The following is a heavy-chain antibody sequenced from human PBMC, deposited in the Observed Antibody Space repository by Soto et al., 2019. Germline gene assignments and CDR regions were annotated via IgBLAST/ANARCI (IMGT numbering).Heavy chain of an antibody. CDR2: ISGSGGST. CDR1: GFTFSSYA. V-gene: IGHV3-23*01. CDR3: AKEGRVTTGYYMDV. J-gene: IGHJ6*03. D-gene: IGHD4-17*01. Sequence: GGSLRLSCAASGFTFSSYAMSWVRQAPGKGLEWVSAISGSGGSTYYADSVKGRFTISRDNSRDTLYLQMNSLRAEDTAVYYCAKEGRVTTGYYMDVWGKGTTVTVSS.